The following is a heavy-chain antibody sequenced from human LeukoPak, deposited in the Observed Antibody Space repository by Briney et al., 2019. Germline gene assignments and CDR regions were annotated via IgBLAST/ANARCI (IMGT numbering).Heavy chain of an antibody. D-gene: IGHD2-2*03. CDR3: ARVGYCSSTSCYQRGNWFDP. Sequence: PSATLSLTCAVDGGSFSGYYWSWIRQPPGKGLEWIGEINHSGSTNYNPSLKSRVTISVDTSKNQFSLKLSSATAADTAVYYCARVGYCSSTSCYQRGNWFDPWGQGTLVTVSS. CDR2: INHSGST. V-gene: IGHV4-34*01. CDR1: GGSFSGYY. J-gene: IGHJ5*02.